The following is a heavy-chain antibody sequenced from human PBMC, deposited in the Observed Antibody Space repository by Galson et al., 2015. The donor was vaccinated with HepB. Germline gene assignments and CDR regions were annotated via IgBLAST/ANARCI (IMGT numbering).Heavy chain of an antibody. V-gene: IGHV1-3*02. CDR2: SNAGNGNT. D-gene: IGHD1-26*01. Sequence: SVKVSCKASGYTFTSYAMHWVRQAPGQRLEWMGWSNAGNGNTKYSQEFQGRVTITRDTSASTAYMELSSLRSEDMAVYYCARESDDSGLRGAFDIWGQGTMVTVSS. CDR1: GYTFTSYA. CDR3: ARESDDSGLRGAFDI. J-gene: IGHJ3*02.